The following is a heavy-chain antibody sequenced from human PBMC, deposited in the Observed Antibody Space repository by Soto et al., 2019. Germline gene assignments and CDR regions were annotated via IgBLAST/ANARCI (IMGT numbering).Heavy chain of an antibody. D-gene: IGHD2-15*01. CDR1: CGSISSYY. CDR3: ARHGYCSGGSCYSFDY. Sequence: PSETLSLTCTVSCGSISSYYWSWIRQPPGKGLEWIGYIYYSGSTNYNPSLKSRVTISVDTSKNQFSLKLSSVTAADTAVYYCARHGYCSGGSCYSFDYWGQGTLVTVSS. CDR2: IYYSGST. J-gene: IGHJ4*02. V-gene: IGHV4-59*08.